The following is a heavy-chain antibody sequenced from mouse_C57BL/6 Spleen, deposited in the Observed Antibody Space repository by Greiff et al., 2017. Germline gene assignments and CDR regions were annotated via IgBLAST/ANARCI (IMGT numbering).Heavy chain of an antibody. CDR1: GYAFSSSW. J-gene: IGHJ4*01. Sequence: QVQLQQSGPELVKPGASVKISCKASGYAFSSSWMNWVKQRPGQGLEWIGRIYPGDGGTNYNGKFKGKATLTADKSSSTAYMQLSSLTSEDSAVYFCARGYDMDVWGPGPTVTVAS. CDR3: ARGYDMDV. CDR2: IYPGDGGT. V-gene: IGHV1-82*01.